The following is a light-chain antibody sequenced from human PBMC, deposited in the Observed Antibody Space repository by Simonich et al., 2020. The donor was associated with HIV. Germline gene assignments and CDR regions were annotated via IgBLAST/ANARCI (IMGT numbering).Light chain of an antibody. CDR1: QSVLYNSNNKDY. J-gene: IGKJ2*01. CDR2: WAS. V-gene: IGKV4-1*01. Sequence: DIVMTQSPDSLAVSLGERATINCKSSQSVLYNSNNKDYLAWYPQKAGQPPKLLIYWASTRESGVPDRFSGSGSGTNFTLTISSLQAEDVAVYYCQQSYNTPYTFGQGTKLEIK. CDR3: QQSYNTPYT.